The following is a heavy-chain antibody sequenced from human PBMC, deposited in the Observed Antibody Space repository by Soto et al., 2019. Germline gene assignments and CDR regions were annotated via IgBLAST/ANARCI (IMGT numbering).Heavy chain of an antibody. CDR1: GFSLSTTRVG. D-gene: IGHD6-19*01. J-gene: IGHJ4*02. CDR2: IYWDDDK. CDR3: AHSVVAGLGYYFDY. Sequence: QITLKESGPTLVKPTQTLTLTCTFSGFSLSTTRVGVGWIRQPPGKALEWLALIYWDDDKRYSPSLKSRLTNTKDTSKNQVVLTMTNMDPVDTATYYCAHSVVAGLGYYFDYWGQGTLVTVSS. V-gene: IGHV2-5*02.